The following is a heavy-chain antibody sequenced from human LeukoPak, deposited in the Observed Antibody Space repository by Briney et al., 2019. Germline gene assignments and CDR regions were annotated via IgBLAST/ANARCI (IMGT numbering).Heavy chain of an antibody. Sequence: NTSETLSLTCSVSGGSISSSAYYWGWIRQPPGQGLEWIGSIYYSGNIYYNPSLKSPVTISLDTSKNQFSLRLISVTAADTAIYYCARGNMWDYRRYYYYMDVWVKGTTVTVSS. CDR2: IYYSGNI. CDR1: GGSISSSAYY. V-gene: IGHV4-39*07. J-gene: IGHJ6*03. CDR3: ARGNMWDYRRYYYYMDV. D-gene: IGHD4-11*01.